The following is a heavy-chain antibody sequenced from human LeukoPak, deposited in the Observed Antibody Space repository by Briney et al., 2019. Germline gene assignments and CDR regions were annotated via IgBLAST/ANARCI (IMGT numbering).Heavy chain of an antibody. Sequence: ASVKVSCKASGCTFTSYGISWVRQAPGQGLEWMGWISAHNGNTNYAQKLQGRVTMTTDTSTTTAYMELRSLRSDDTAVYYCARGARSSGYYRFNFDYWGQGTLVTVSS. D-gene: IGHD3-22*01. CDR1: GCTFTSYG. V-gene: IGHV1-18*01. CDR3: ARGARSSGYYRFNFDY. CDR2: ISAHNGNT. J-gene: IGHJ4*02.